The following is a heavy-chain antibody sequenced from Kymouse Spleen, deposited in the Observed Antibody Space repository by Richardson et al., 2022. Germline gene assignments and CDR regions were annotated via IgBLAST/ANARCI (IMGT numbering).Heavy chain of an antibody. Sequence: QVQLQESGPGLVKPSGTLSLTCAVSGGSISSSNWWSWVRQPPGKGLEWIGEIYHSGSTNYNPSLKSRVTISVDKSKNQFSLKLSSVTAADTAVYYCARDEGWSGYSYYYYYGMDVWGQGTTVTVSS. D-gene: IGHD3-3*01. CDR1: GGSISSSNW. J-gene: IGHJ6*02. V-gene: IGHV4-4*02. CDR3: ARDEGWSGYSYYYYYGMDV. CDR2: IYHSGST.